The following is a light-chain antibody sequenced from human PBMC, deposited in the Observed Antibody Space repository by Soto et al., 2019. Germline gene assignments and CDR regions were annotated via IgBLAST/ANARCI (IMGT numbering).Light chain of an antibody. CDR3: SSYTTSSTRV. V-gene: IGLV2-14*01. CDR1: SSDVGIYNH. Sequence: QSVLTQPASVSGSPGQSIAISCTGSSSDVGIYNHVSWYQQHPGKVPKLIIYEVSNRPSGVSNRFSGSKSGNTASLTISGLQAEDEADYYYSSYTTSSTRVFGTGTKVTVL. CDR2: EVS. J-gene: IGLJ1*01.